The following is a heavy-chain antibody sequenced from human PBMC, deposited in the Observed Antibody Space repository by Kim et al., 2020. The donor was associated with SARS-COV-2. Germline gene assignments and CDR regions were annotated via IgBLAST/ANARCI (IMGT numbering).Heavy chain of an antibody. D-gene: IGHD1-1*01. CDR2: IYSSGST. CDR1: GDSISSSGYY. V-gene: IGHV4-39*01. Sequence: SETLSLTCTVSGDSISSSGYYWGWIRQPPGKGLEWIGTIYSSGSTYYNPSLRSRVTISVDTSNNQFSLRLSAVTAADTALYYCARHPGTYYFDYRGQGNLVTVSS. CDR3: ARHPGTYYFDY. J-gene: IGHJ4*02.